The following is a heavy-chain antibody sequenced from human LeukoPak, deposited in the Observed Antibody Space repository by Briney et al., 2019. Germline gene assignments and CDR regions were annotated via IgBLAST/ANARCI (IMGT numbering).Heavy chain of an antibody. J-gene: IGHJ4*02. CDR1: GYTFTGYY. CDR2: INPNSGGT. D-gene: IGHD5-18*01. Sequence: SVKVSCKASGYTFTGYYMHWVRQAPGQGLEWMGWINPNSGGTNYAQKFQGRVTMTRDTSISTAYMELSRLRSDDTGVYYCARVVDTAMVLNLDYWGQGTLVTVSS. CDR3: ARVVDTAMVLNLDY. V-gene: IGHV1-2*02.